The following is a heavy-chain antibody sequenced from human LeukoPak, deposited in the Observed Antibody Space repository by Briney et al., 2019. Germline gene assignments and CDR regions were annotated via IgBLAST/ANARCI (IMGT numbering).Heavy chain of an antibody. CDR1: GFTFSDYS. V-gene: IGHV3-21*01. CDR2: ISSSSSYI. Sequence: GGSLRLSCAASGFTFSDYSMNWVRQAPGKGLEWVSSISSSSSYIYYADSVKGRFTISRDNAKNSLYLQMNSLRAEDTAVYYCAREAGVTSNFDYWGQGTLVTVSS. D-gene: IGHD2-21*02. J-gene: IGHJ4*02. CDR3: AREAGVTSNFDY.